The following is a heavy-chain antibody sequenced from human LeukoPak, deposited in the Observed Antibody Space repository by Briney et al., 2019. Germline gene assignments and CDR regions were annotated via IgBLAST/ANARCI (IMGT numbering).Heavy chain of an antibody. Sequence: KTSETLSLTCAVYGGSFSGYYWRWIRQPPGKGLEWIGEINHSGSTNYNPSLKSRVTISVDTSKNQFSLKLSSVTAADTAVYYCARGLVYYYDSSGTFDYWGQGTLVTVSS. CDR1: GGSFSGYY. CDR3: ARGLVYYYDSSGTFDY. CDR2: INHSGST. J-gene: IGHJ4*02. D-gene: IGHD3-22*01. V-gene: IGHV4-34*01.